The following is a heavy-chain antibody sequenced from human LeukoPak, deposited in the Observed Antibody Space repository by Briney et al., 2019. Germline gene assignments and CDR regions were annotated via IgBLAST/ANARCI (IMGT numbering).Heavy chain of an antibody. CDR3: AKDRQTNHIVVVVAANNYFDY. CDR1: GFTFSGSA. Sequence: GGSLRLSCAASGFTFSGSAMHWVRQASGKGLEWVGRIRSKANSYATAYAASVKGRFTISRDDSKNTAYLQMNSLRAEDTAIYYCAKDRQTNHIVVVVAANNYFDYWGQGTLVTVSS. CDR2: IRSKANSYAT. V-gene: IGHV3-73*01. J-gene: IGHJ4*02. D-gene: IGHD2-15*01.